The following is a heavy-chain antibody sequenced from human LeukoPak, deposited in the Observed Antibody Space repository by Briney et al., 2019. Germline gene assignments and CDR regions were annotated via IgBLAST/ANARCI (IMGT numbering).Heavy chain of an antibody. D-gene: IGHD3-22*01. J-gene: IGHJ3*02. CDR1: GDSISGGSHY. CDR2: INHSGST. Sequence: PSETLSLTCTVSGDSISGGSHYWAWIRQPPGKGLDWIGEINHSGSTNYNPSPKSRVTISVDTSKNQFSLKLSSVTAADTAVYYCARAPLTYYYDSSGPGAFDIWGQGTMVTVSS. CDR3: ARAPLTYYYDSSGPGAFDI. V-gene: IGHV4-39*07.